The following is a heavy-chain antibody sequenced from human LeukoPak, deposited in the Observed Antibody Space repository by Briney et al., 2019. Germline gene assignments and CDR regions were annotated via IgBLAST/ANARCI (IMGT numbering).Heavy chain of an antibody. Sequence: RGESLKISCKGSGYSFTSYWIGWVRQMPGKGLEWMGIIYPGDSDTRYSPSFQGQVTISADKSISTAYLQWSSLKASDTAMYYCARHGYYCSSTSCYLSPKNANYYYYGMDVWGQGTTVTVSS. CDR2: IYPGDSDT. CDR3: ARHGYYCSSTSCYLSPKNANYYYYGMDV. V-gene: IGHV5-51*01. D-gene: IGHD2-2*01. J-gene: IGHJ6*02. CDR1: GYSFTSYW.